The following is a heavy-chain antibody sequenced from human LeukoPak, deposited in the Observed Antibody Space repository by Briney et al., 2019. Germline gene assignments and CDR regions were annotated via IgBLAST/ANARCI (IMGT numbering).Heavy chain of an antibody. J-gene: IGHJ3*02. V-gene: IGHV4-59*08. D-gene: IGHD2-21*01. CDR1: GGSISNFY. CDR2: IYYSGST. CDR3: ARQGFSVGSNYYFAFDI. Sequence: SETLSLTCTVSGGSISNFYWSWIRQPPEKGLEWIGYIYYSGSTNYNPSLKSRVTMSVDTSKNQFSLKLNSVTAADTAVYYCARQGFSVGSNYYFAFDIWGQGTMVTVSS.